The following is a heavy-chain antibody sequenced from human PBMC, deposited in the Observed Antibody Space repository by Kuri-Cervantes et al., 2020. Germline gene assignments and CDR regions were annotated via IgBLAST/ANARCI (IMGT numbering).Heavy chain of an antibody. CDR3: AKGVPAAMLSWFDP. D-gene: IGHD2-2*01. Sequence: ASVKVSCKASGYTFTSYGISWVRQAPGQGLEWMGWISAYNGTTNYSQKFQGRVTITRDTSASTAYMELSSLRSEDTAVYYCAKGVPAAMLSWFDPWGQGTLVTVSS. J-gene: IGHJ5*02. CDR1: GYTFTSYG. V-gene: IGHV1-18*01. CDR2: ISAYNGTT.